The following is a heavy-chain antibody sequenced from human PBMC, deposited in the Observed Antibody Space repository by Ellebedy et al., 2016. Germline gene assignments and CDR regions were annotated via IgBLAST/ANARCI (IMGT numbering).Heavy chain of an antibody. CDR3: ARGKGLQLWFIYYFDY. J-gene: IGHJ4*02. V-gene: IGHV1-3*01. D-gene: IGHD3-10*01. CDR2: IDGGSGKT. CDR1: GYTFTGYP. Sequence: ASVKVSXXASGYTFTGYPIHWVRQVPGQRFEWMGWIDGGSGKTKYSEKFQGRVTITRDTSASRVYLDLSSLRPEDTAVYYCARGKGLQLWFIYYFDYWGQGTQVTVS.